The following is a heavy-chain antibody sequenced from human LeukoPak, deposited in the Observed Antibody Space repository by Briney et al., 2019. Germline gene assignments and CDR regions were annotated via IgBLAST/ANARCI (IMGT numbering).Heavy chain of an antibody. CDR1: GFTFATYW. CDR3: AKDFDY. Sequence: PGGSLRLSCAASGFTFATYWMTWVRQAPGKGLELVANIKEDGSEKYYVDSVKGRFTISRDNAKNSLYLQMNSLRAEDTAVYYCAKDFDYWGQGTLVTVSS. V-gene: IGHV3-7*04. J-gene: IGHJ4*02. CDR2: IKEDGSEK.